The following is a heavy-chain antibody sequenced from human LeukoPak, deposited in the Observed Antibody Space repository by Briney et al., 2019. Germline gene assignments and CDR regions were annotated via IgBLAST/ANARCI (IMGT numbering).Heavy chain of an antibody. V-gene: IGHV3-30*03. CDR3: ARAKDYSGYYGAY. Sequence: HAGGSLRLSCAASGFTFSTYGMHWVRQAPGKGLEWVAIFSYDESNKYYADSVQGRFTISRDNSKNTLFLQMNSLRAEDTAVYYCARAKDYSGYYGAYWGQGTLVTVSS. CDR2: FSYDESNK. CDR1: GFTFSTYG. J-gene: IGHJ4*02. D-gene: IGHD4-11*01.